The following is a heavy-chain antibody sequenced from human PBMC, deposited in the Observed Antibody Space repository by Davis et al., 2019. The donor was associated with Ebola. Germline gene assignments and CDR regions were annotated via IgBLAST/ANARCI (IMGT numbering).Heavy chain of an antibody. D-gene: IGHD3-10*01. Sequence: PGGSLRLSCTVSGGSISSYYWSWIRQPAGKGLEWIGRIYTSGSTNYNPSLKSRVTMSVDTSKNQFSLKLSSVTAADTAVYYCASSGEINIWGQGTLVTVSS. CDR1: GGSISSYY. V-gene: IGHV4-4*07. CDR3: ASSGEINI. CDR2: IYTSGST. J-gene: IGHJ3*02.